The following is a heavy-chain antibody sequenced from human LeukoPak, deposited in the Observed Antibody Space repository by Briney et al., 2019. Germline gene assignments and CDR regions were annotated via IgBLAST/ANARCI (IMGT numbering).Heavy chain of an antibody. CDR3: TRLREMGAFDI. CDR2: IRSKANSYAT. D-gene: IGHD5-24*01. V-gene: IGHV3-73*01. Sequence: GGSLRLSCAASGFTFSGSAMHWVRQASGKGLEWVGRIRSKANSYATAYAASVKGRLTISRDDSKNTAYLQMNSLKTEDTAVYYCTRLREMGAFDIWGQGTMVTVSS. J-gene: IGHJ3*02. CDR1: GFTFSGSA.